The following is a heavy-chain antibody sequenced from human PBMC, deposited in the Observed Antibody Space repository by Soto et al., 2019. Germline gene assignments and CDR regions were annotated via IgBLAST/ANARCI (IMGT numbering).Heavy chain of an antibody. J-gene: IGHJ4*02. Sequence: PSETLSLTCTVSGGSISSYYWSWIRQPPGKGLEWIGYIYYSGSTNYNPSLKSRVTISVDTSKNQFSLKLTSVTAADTAIYYCARQGQLVRFDYWGQGTLVTVSS. D-gene: IGHD6-6*01. CDR2: IYYSGST. CDR3: ARQGQLVRFDY. CDR1: GGSISSYY. V-gene: IGHV4-59*01.